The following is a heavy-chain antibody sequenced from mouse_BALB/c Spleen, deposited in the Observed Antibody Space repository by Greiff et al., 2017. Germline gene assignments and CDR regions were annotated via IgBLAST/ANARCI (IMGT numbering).Heavy chain of an antibody. CDR3: ARYGKADAMDY. D-gene: IGHD2-1*01. CDR1: GFSLTGYG. CDR2: IWGDGST. V-gene: IGHV2-6-7*01. Sequence: QVQLQQSGPGLVAPSQSLSITCTVSGFSLTGYGVNWVRQPPGKGLEWLGMIWGDGSTDYNSALKSRLSISKDNSKSQVFLKMNSLQTDDTARYYCARYGKADAMDYWGQGTSVTVSS. J-gene: IGHJ4*01.